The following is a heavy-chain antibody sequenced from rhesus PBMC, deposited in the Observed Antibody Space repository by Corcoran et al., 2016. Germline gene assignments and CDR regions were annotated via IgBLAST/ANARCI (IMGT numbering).Heavy chain of an antibody. V-gene: IGHV4-173*01. CDR3: AREEDCSSTYCSTQFDC. Sequence: QLQLQESGPGLVKPSETLSLTCAVSGGSISSNYWSWIRQPPGKGLEWIGRISVSGGSTDYNPSLKSRLTISTDTSKNQFSLKLSSVTAADTAVYYCAREEDCSSTYCSTQFDCWGQGVLVTVSS. D-gene: IGHD2-15*01. CDR2: ISVSGGST. J-gene: IGHJ4*01. CDR1: GGSISSNY.